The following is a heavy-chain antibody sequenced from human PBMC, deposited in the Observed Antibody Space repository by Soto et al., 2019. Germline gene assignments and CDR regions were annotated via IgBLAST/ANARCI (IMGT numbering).Heavy chain of an antibody. Sequence: QVQLVQSGAEVKKPGASVKVSCKTSGYTFTNFGLSWVRQAPGQGLEWMGWISAYNGNTNYAQNFQGRVTMTTDTSTSTAYKDLRSLSSDDTAVYYCARGGTPVDYGGQGTLVTVSS. CDR1: GYTFTNFG. J-gene: IGHJ4*02. V-gene: IGHV1-18*01. CDR3: ARGGTPVDY. CDR2: ISAYNGNT. D-gene: IGHD3-16*01.